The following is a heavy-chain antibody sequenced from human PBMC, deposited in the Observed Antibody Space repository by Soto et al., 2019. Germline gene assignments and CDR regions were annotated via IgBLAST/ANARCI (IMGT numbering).Heavy chain of an antibody. D-gene: IGHD3-3*01. CDR3: VTQIWSGYSGPYYYYGMDV. J-gene: IGHJ6*02. CDR1: GVTFSSYA. CDR2: IIPIFGTA. Sequence: ASVKFSCKSSGVTFSSYAISWVRQAPGQGLEWMGGIIPIFGTANYAQKFQGRVTITADESTSTAYMELSSLRSEDTAVYYCVTQIWSGYSGPYYYYGMDVWGHGKTGTVSS. V-gene: IGHV1-69*13.